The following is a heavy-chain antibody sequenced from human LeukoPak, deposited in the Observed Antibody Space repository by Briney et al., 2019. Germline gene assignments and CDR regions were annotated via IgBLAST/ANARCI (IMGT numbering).Heavy chain of an antibody. D-gene: IGHD2-15*01. J-gene: IGHJ5*02. Sequence: SLTRAFYGGCFSGFYLRWIPQPPREGVEWVGGINHSGSTNYNPSLKSRVTISVDTSKNQFSLKLSSVTAADTAVYYCARGYCSGGSCYSWFDPWGQGTLVTVSS. V-gene: IGHV4-34*01. CDR3: ARGYCSGGSCYSWFDP. CDR2: INHSGST. CDR1: GGCFSGFY.